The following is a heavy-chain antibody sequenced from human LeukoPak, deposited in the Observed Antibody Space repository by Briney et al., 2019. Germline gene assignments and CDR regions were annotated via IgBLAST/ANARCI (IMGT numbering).Heavy chain of an antibody. Sequence: ASVKVSCKASGYTFTGYYMHWVRQAPGQGLEWMGWINPNSGSTKYAQKFQGRVTMTRDTSISTAYMELSRLRSDDSAVSYCARQADNNWFDSWGQGTLVTVSS. D-gene: IGHD2-15*01. J-gene: IGHJ5*01. CDR2: INPNSGST. CDR1: GYTFTGYY. CDR3: ARQADNNWFDS. V-gene: IGHV1-2*02.